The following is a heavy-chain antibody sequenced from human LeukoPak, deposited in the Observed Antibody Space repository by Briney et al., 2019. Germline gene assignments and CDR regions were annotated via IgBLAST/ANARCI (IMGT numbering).Heavy chain of an antibody. D-gene: IGHD3-3*01. Sequence: SVKVSCKASGGTFSSYAISWVRQAPGQGLEWMGGIIPIFGTANYAQKFQGRVTITTDESASTAYMELSSLRSEDTAVYYCARAYDFWSSPMDVWGNGTTVTVSS. CDR3: ARAYDFWSSPMDV. V-gene: IGHV1-69*05. CDR2: IIPIFGTA. J-gene: IGHJ6*03. CDR1: GGTFSSYA.